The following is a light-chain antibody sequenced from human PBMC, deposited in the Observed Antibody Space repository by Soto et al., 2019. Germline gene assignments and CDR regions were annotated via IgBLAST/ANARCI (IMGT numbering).Light chain of an antibody. J-gene: IGLJ1*01. CDR3: SSYTSSITPYV. CDR1: SSDVGNYNY. Sequence: QSALTQPASVSGSPGQSITISCTGTSSDVGNYNYVSWYQQYPGRVPKLLIYMVSNRPSGVSNRFSGSKSGNTASLTISGLQAEDEADYFCSSYTSSITPYVFGTGTKLTVL. V-gene: IGLV2-14*01. CDR2: MVS.